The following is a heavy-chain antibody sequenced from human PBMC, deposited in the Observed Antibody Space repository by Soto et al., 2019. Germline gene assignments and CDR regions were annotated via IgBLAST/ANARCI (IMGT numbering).Heavy chain of an antibody. CDR3: ARDDEYSGNGMDV. CDR2: ILNDGSNR. D-gene: IGHD3-10*01. J-gene: IGHJ6*02. V-gene: IGHV3-33*01. CDR1: GFTFSNYG. Sequence: QVQLVESGGGVVQPGRSLRRSCAASGFTFSNYGMHWVRQAPGKGLEWVAVILNDGSNRYHADSVKDRFTISRDNSKNMLYLQMNSLRAEDTAVYYCARDDEYSGNGMDVWGQGTTVTVS.